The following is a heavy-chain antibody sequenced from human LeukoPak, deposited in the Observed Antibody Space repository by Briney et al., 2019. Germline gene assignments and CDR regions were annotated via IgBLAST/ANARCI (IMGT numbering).Heavy chain of an antibody. Sequence: GRSLRLSCAASGFTFSSYGMHWVRQAPGKGLEWVAVISYDGSNKYYADSVKGRFTISRDNSKNTLYLQMNSLRAEDTAVYYCAREGYSYGFFDYWGQGTLVTVSS. J-gene: IGHJ4*02. D-gene: IGHD5-18*01. CDR2: ISYDGSNK. CDR3: AREGYSYGFFDY. V-gene: IGHV3-30*03. CDR1: GFTFSSYG.